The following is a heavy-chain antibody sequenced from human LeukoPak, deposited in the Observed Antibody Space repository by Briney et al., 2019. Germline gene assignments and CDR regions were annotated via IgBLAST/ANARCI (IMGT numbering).Heavy chain of an antibody. CDR3: ARDRMAMAAYYFDS. J-gene: IGHJ4*02. CDR2: IWYDGTNK. V-gene: IGHV3-33*01. CDR1: GFTFSSYG. D-gene: IGHD6-19*01. Sequence: GGSLRLSCAASGFTFSSYGMHWVRQAPGKGLEWVAVIWYDGTNKYYGDSVKGRFTISRDNSKNTLYLQMNSLRAEDAAVYYCARDRMAMAAYYFDSWGQGTLVTVSS.